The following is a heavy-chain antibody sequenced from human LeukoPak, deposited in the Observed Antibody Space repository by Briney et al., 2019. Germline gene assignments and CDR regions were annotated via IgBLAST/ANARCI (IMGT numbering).Heavy chain of an antibody. Sequence: PGGSLRLSCAASGFTDSSNYMSWVRQAPGKGLEWVSVIYSGGSTYYADSVKGRFTISRDNSKNTLYLQMNSLRAEDTAVYYCARESEWSSAFDIWGQGTMVTVSS. D-gene: IGHD2-8*01. CDR2: IYSGGST. J-gene: IGHJ3*02. V-gene: IGHV3-53*01. CDR3: ARESEWSSAFDI. CDR1: GFTDSSNY.